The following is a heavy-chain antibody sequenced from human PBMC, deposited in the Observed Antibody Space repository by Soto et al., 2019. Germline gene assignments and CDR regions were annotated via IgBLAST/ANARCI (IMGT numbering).Heavy chain of an antibody. CDR2: ISRSGTT. CDR1: GGSIHNNYSY. V-gene: IGHV4-39*07. CDR3: ARESFDLTGYLDS. D-gene: IGHD3-9*01. J-gene: IGHJ4*02. Sequence: SDTLSLTCTVSGGSIHNNYSYWGWVRQPPGKGLEWIASISRSGTTYYNPSLKSRVTKSIDTSRNQFSLKPSSVTAADTAVYYCARESFDLTGYLDSWGQGTLVTVS.